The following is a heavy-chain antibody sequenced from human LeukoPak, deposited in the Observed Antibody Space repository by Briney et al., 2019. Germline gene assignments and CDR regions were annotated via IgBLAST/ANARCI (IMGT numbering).Heavy chain of an antibody. CDR3: AREYYYDETPDY. Sequence: GASVKVSCKASGYTFTDYAIHWVRQAPGQRLEWMGWINTGNGNTKYSQKFQDRVTLTRDTSASTVYMKLSSLRSEDTAVYYCAREYYYDETPDYWGQGTLVTVSS. CDR1: GYTFTDYA. CDR2: INTGNGNT. D-gene: IGHD3-22*01. J-gene: IGHJ4*02. V-gene: IGHV1-3*04.